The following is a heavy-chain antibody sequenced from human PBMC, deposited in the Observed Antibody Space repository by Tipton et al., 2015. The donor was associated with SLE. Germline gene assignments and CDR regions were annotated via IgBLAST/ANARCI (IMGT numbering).Heavy chain of an antibody. Sequence: VQLVQSGGGLVKPGGSLRLSCAVSGFTFSNYNMNWVRQAPGKGLEWVSSISSSSSYIYYADSVKGRFTISGDNAKNSLYLQMNSLRAEDTAVYYCARSSGWYPSFDYWGQGTLVTVSS. CDR1: GFTFSNYN. CDR2: ISSSSSYI. V-gene: IGHV3-21*01. D-gene: IGHD6-19*01. J-gene: IGHJ4*02. CDR3: ARSSGWYPSFDY.